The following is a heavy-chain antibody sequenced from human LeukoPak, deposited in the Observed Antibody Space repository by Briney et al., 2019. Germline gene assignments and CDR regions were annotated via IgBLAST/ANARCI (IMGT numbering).Heavy chain of an antibody. CDR2: IAGSDGFT. CDR1: GFPFSSYA. CDR3: VRSLDY. J-gene: IGHJ4*02. V-gene: IGHV3-23*01. Sequence: GRSLRLSCAASGFPFSSYAMNWVRQAPGKGLEWVSVIAGSDGFTQYADSVKGRFTISRDNSKNTVYLQMNRLRVEDTALYYCVRSLDYWGQGTLVTVSS.